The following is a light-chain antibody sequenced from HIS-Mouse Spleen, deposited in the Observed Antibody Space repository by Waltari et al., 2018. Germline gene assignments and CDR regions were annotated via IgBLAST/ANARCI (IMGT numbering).Light chain of an antibody. J-gene: IGLJ2*01. CDR3: QSYDSSLSGSV. CDR2: GTI. V-gene: IGLV1-40*01. Sequence: QSVLTQPPSVSGAPGQRVTISCTGSSSNIGAGYDVPWYQQLPGTAPKLLIYGTINRPSGVPDRFSGSKSGTSASLAITGLQAEDEADYYCQSYDSSLSGSVFGGGTKLTVL. CDR1: SSNIGAGYD.